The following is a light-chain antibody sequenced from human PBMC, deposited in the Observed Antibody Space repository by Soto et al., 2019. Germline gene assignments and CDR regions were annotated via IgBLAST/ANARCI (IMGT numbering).Light chain of an antibody. CDR2: GAS. Sequence: EIVMTQSPATLSVSPGERATLSCRASQSVNSNLAWYQQKPGQAPGLLIYGASTRATGFPARFSGSGSGTEFTLTISGLQSEDFAVYYCQQYNNWPRTFGQGTKVEIK. CDR3: QQYNNWPRT. J-gene: IGKJ1*01. V-gene: IGKV3-15*01. CDR1: QSVNSN.